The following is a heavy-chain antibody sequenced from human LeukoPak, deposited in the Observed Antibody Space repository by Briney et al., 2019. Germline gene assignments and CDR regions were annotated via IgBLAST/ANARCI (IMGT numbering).Heavy chain of an antibody. CDR1: GFTFSSYS. Sequence: PGGSLRLSCTASGFTFSSYSMNWVRQAPGKGLEWVSSISSGSSFIYYADSVKGRFTISRDNAKKSLYLQMNSLRAEDTAVYYCAKSLGWTAAATYDYWGQGTLVTVSS. CDR2: ISSGSSFI. V-gene: IGHV3-21*01. J-gene: IGHJ4*02. CDR3: AKSLGWTAAATYDY. D-gene: IGHD6-13*01.